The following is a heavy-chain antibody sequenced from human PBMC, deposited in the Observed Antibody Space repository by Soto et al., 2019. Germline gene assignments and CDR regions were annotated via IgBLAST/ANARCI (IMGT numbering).Heavy chain of an antibody. V-gene: IGHV4-30-4*01. CDR3: ATEPVSITIFGVNGLDV. J-gene: IGHJ6*02. CDR1: GGSISSGDYY. CDR2: IYYSGST. Sequence: SETLSLTCTVSGGSISSGDYYWSWIRQPPGKGLEWIGYIYYSGSTYYNPSLKSRVTISVDTSKNQFSLKLSSVTAADTAVYYCATEPVSITIFGVNGLDVWGPGTTVTVSS. D-gene: IGHD3-3*01.